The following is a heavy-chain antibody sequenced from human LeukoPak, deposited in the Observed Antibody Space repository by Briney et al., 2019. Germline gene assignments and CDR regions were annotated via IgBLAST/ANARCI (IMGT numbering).Heavy chain of an antibody. J-gene: IGHJ6*03. Sequence: ASVKVSCKASGYTFTGYYMHWVRQAPGQGLEWMGWINPNSGGTNYAQKFQGRVTMTRDTSIRTAYMDLSRLRSDDTAVYYCAREYYDFWSGFYYYYYMDVWGKGTTVTVSS. CDR3: AREYYDFWSGFYYYYYMDV. D-gene: IGHD3-3*01. CDR1: GYTFTGYY. V-gene: IGHV1-2*02. CDR2: INPNSGGT.